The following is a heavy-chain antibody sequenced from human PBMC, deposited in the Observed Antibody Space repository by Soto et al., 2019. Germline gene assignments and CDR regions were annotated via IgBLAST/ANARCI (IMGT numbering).Heavy chain of an antibody. CDR1: GYTFTDYR. J-gene: IGHJ4*02. Sequence: QVQLVQSGAEVKEPGASVKVSCKASGYTFTDYRMHWVRQAPGQGLEWMGMINPSGGSTSYAQKFQGRVTMTRDTSTSTVCMELSRLRSEHTAVYYCARERGAWGQGTLVTVSS. CDR3: ARERGA. V-gene: IGHV1-46*01. D-gene: IGHD3-10*01. CDR2: INPSGGST.